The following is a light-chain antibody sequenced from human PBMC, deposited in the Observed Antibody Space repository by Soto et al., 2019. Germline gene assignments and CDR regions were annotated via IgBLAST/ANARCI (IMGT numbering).Light chain of an antibody. CDR2: DAS. CDR3: QQYNNWPCT. Sequence: EIVLTQSPATLSLSPGERATLSCRASQSVSSYLAWYQQKPDQPPRLLIYDASNRATGIAARFSGSGSGTDFTLTISSLDPEDFAIYYCQQYNNWPCTFGQGTKLEIK. V-gene: IGKV3-11*01. J-gene: IGKJ2*01. CDR1: QSVSSY.